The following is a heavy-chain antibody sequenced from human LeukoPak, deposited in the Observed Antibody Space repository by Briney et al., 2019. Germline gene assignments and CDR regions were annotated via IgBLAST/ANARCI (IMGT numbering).Heavy chain of an antibody. CDR1: GFTFSSYW. Sequence: GESLKISCAASGFTFSSYWMHWVRQAPGKGLVWVSRINSDGSSTSYADSVKGRFTISRDNAKNTLYLQMTSLRAEDTAVYYCASATEVWFGELWPPDYWGQGTLVTVSS. CDR2: INSDGSST. CDR3: ASATEVWFGELWPPDY. J-gene: IGHJ4*02. V-gene: IGHV3-74*01. D-gene: IGHD3-10*01.